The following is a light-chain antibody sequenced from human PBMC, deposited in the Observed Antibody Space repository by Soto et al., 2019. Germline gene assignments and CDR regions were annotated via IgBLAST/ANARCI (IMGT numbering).Light chain of an antibody. J-gene: IGKJ2*01. CDR2: GAS. CDR3: QQYGTSPRT. V-gene: IGKV3-20*01. CDR1: QSVSSSY. Sequence: ENVLTQSPGLLSLSPGERATLSCRASQSVSSSYLAWYQQKPGQAPRLLIYGASSRATGIPDRFSGSGSGTDFTLTISRLESEDFAVYYCQQYGTSPRTFGQGTKLEIK.